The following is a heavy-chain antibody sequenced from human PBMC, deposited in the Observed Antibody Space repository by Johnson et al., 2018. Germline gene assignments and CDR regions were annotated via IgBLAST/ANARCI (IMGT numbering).Heavy chain of an antibody. CDR3: VRGHHAFEV. J-gene: IGHJ6*02. CDR1: RITFSDFW. V-gene: IGHV3-7*01. CDR2: VNQGGSET. D-gene: IGHD1-14*01. Sequence: VQLVQSGGGLVKPGGSLRLSCAASRITFSDFWVSWVRQAPGKGLEWVASVNQGGSETYYVDSVRGRCTISRDNAKNSLFLQMNSLRVEDTAVYYCVRGHHAFEVWGQGTTVTVSS.